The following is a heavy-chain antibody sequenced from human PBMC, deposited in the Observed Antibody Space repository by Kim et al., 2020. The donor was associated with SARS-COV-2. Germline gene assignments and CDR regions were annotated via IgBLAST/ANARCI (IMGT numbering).Heavy chain of an antibody. CDR1: GFTFSSYA. V-gene: IGHV3-23*01. Sequence: GGSLRLSCAASGFTFSSYAMSWVRQAPGKGLEWVSAISGSGGSTYYADSVKGRFTISRDNSKNTLYLQMNSLRAEHTAVYYCAKDISNLAPQMKHDYGDRHDYWGQGTLVTVSS. CDR2: ISGSGGST. CDR3: AKDISNLAPQMKHDYGDRHDY. J-gene: IGHJ4*02. D-gene: IGHD4-17*01.